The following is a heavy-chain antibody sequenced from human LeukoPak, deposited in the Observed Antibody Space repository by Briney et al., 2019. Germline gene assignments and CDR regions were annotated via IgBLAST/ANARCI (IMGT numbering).Heavy chain of an antibody. CDR1: GYTFTSYG. Sequence: ASVKVSCKASGYTFTSYGISWVRQAPGQGLEWMGWINAYNGNTNYAQKLQGRVTMTTDTSTSTAYMELRSLRSDDTAVYYCARDRSMAAATGGGYWGQGTLVTVSS. CDR2: INAYNGNT. V-gene: IGHV1-18*01. CDR3: ARDRSMAAATGGGY. D-gene: IGHD6-25*01. J-gene: IGHJ4*02.